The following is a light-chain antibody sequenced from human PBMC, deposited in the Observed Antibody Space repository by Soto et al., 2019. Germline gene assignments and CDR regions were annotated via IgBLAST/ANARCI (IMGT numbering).Light chain of an antibody. V-gene: IGKV1-5*03. Sequence: DIQVTQSPATLSASVGDTVSITCRASQSVLTWLAWYQQKPGKAPNLLIYKASRLRDGVPSRFSGSGSGTDFTLTISSLQPDDFASYFCKHYFSYPYDFGQGTKLEI. J-gene: IGKJ2*01. CDR1: QSVLTW. CDR2: KAS. CDR3: KHYFSYPYD.